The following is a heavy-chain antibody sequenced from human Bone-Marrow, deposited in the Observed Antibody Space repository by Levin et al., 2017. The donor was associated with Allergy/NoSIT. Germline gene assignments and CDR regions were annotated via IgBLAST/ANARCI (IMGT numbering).Heavy chain of an antibody. CDR3: AREEPSGTYYNWFDP. J-gene: IGHJ5*02. V-gene: IGHV6-1*01. CDR2: TYYRTKWYT. Sequence: SQTLSLTCVISGDSVSTNSATWNWIRQSPSRGLEWLGRTYYRTKWYTDYAVSVKSRITIKPDTFRNQFSLQLNSVTSDDTAVYYCAREEPSGTYYNWFDPWGQGTLVTVSS. D-gene: IGHD1-26*01. CDR1: GDSVSTNSAT.